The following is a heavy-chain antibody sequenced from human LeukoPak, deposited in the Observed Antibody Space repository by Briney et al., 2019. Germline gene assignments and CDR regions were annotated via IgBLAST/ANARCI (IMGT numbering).Heavy chain of an antibody. Sequence: GGSLRLSCAASGFTFSNYAMSWVRQAPGKGLEWVSAISVSGTNTYYADFVKGRFTVSRDNSKNTLYLQMNSLRAEDTAVYYCAKDLIFNYARFDPWGQGTLVTVSS. J-gene: IGHJ5*02. V-gene: IGHV3-23*01. CDR1: GFTFSNYA. CDR2: ISVSGTNT. CDR3: AKDLIFNYARFDP. D-gene: IGHD5-24*01.